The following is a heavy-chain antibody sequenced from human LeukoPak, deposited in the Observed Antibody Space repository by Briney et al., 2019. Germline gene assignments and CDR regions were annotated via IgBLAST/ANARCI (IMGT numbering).Heavy chain of an antibody. Sequence: SETLSLTCTVSGGSIRSYYWSWIRQPPGKGLEWIGYIYYSGSTNYNPSLKSRVTISVDTSKNQFSLKLSSVTAADTAVYYCARQAYCSSSSCYPFDYWGQGTLVTVSS. J-gene: IGHJ4*02. CDR2: IYYSGST. D-gene: IGHD2-2*01. CDR1: GGSIRSYY. CDR3: ARQAYCSSSSCYPFDY. V-gene: IGHV4-59*08.